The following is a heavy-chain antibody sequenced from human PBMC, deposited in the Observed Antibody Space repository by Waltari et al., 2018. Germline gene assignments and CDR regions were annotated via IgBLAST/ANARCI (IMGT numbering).Heavy chain of an antibody. V-gene: IGHV4-59*01. CDR2: IYYSGST. D-gene: IGHD3-3*01. J-gene: IGHJ5*02. CDR3: ARDSFYDFWSGYYYGWFDP. Sequence: QVQLQESGPGLVKPSETLSLTCTVSGGSISSYYWSWIRQPPGKGLEWIGYIYYSGSTNYNPSLKSRVTISVDTSKNQFSLKLSSVTAADTAVYYCARDSFYDFWSGYYYGWFDPWGQGTLVTVSS. CDR1: GGSISSYY.